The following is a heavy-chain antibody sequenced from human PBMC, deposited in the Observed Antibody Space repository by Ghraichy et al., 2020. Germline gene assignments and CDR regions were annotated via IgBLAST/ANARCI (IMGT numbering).Heavy chain of an antibody. CDR1: GFTFSSYA. D-gene: IGHD3-10*01. CDR2: ISGSGGST. CDR3: AKANYGSGSYYGYFAY. V-gene: IGHV3-23*01. Sequence: LSLTCAASGFTFSSYAMSWVRQAPGKGLEWVSAISGSGGSTYYADSVKGRFTISRDNSKNTLYLQMNSLRAEDTAVYYCAKANYGSGSYYGYFAYSGQGTLVTVSS. J-gene: IGHJ4*02.